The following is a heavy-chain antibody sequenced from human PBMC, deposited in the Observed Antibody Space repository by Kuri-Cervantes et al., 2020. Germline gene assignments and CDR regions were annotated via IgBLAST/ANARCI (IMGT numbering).Heavy chain of an antibody. J-gene: IGHJ4*02. CDR1: GYTFTSYG. D-gene: IGHD6-13*01. CDR3: AREIAAAGTLTFDY. CDR2: ISAYNGNT. Sequence: ASVKVSCKASGYTFTSYGISWVRQAPGQGLEWMGWISAYNGNTNYAQKLQGRVTMTTDTSTSTVYMELSSLRSEDTAVYYCAREIAAAGTLTFDYWGQGTLVTVSS. V-gene: IGHV1-18*01.